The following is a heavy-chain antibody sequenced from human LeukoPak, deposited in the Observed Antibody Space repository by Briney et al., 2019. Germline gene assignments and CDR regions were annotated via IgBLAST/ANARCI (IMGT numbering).Heavy chain of an antibody. CDR3: ARDPSVYYFDY. CDR1: GFTFSSYA. Sequence: GGSPRLSCAASGFTFSSYAMHWVRQAPGRGLEWVAVISYDGSNKYYADSVKGRFTISRDNSKNTLYLQMNSLRAEDTAVYYCARDPSVYYFDYWGQGTLVTVSS. CDR2: ISYDGSNK. D-gene: IGHD2-8*01. V-gene: IGHV3-30-3*01. J-gene: IGHJ4*02.